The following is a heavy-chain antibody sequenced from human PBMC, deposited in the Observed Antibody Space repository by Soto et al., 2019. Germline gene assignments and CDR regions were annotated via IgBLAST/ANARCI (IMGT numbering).Heavy chain of an antibody. D-gene: IGHD6-6*01. V-gene: IGHV3-7*01. CDR3: ARDQSREAPSDAHDSSSPYFDY. Sequence: PGGSLRLSCAASGFTFSSYWMSWVRQAPGKGLEWVANIKQDGSEKYYVDSVKGRFTISRDNAKNSLYLQMNSLRAEDTAVYYCARDQSREAPSDAHDSSSPYFDYWGQGTLVTVSS. J-gene: IGHJ4*02. CDR1: GFTFSSYW. CDR2: IKQDGSEK.